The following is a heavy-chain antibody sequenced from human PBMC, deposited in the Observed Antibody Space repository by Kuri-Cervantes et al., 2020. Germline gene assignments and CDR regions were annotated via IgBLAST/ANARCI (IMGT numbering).Heavy chain of an antibody. CDR2: ISGSGGST. Sequence: LSPTCAVYGGSFSGYYWSWIRQPPGKGLEWVSAISGSGGSTYYADSVKGRFTISRDNSKNTLYLQMNSLRAEDTAVYYCATQRRGTTTWGQGTLVTVSS. V-gene: IGHV3-23*01. CDR1: GGSFSGYY. CDR3: ATQRRGTTT. J-gene: IGHJ4*02. D-gene: IGHD1-1*01.